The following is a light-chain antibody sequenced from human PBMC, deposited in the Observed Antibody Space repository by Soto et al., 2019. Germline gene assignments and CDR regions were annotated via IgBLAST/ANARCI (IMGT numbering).Light chain of an antibody. J-gene: IGKJ1*01. Sequence: EIVMTQSPATLSVSPGERATLSCRASQSVSSNLAWYQQKPGQAPRLLIYGASTRATGIPARFSGSASGTEFTLTVSSLQSEDFAVYYCQQYNNWPRTFGQGTEVEIK. CDR3: QQYNNWPRT. CDR1: QSVSSN. CDR2: GAS. V-gene: IGKV3-15*01.